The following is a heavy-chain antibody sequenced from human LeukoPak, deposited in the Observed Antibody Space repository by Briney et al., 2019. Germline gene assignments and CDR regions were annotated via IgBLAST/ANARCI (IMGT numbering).Heavy chain of an antibody. Sequence: GGSLRLSCAASGFTFSSYGMHWVRQAPGKGLEWVAVISYDGSNKYYADSVKGRFTISRDNSKNTLYLQMNSLRAEDTAVYYCAKGLAVAGTMVGDYWSQGTLVTVSS. CDR1: GFTFSSYG. D-gene: IGHD6-19*01. V-gene: IGHV3-30*18. J-gene: IGHJ4*02. CDR3: AKGLAVAGTMVGDY. CDR2: ISYDGSNK.